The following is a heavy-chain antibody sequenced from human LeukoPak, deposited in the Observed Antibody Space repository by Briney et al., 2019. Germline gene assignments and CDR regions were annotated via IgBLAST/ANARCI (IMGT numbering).Heavy chain of an antibody. Sequence: GGSLRLSCAASGFTVSSNYMSWVRQAPGKGLEWVAFIRYDGRNKYYADSVKGRFTISRDNSKNTLYLQMNSLRAEDTAVYYCAKGPKRYNILTGYFVIETAFDIWGQGTMVTVSS. CDR2: IRYDGRNK. V-gene: IGHV3-30*02. J-gene: IGHJ3*02. CDR1: GFTVSSNY. CDR3: AKGPKRYNILTGYFVIETAFDI. D-gene: IGHD3-9*01.